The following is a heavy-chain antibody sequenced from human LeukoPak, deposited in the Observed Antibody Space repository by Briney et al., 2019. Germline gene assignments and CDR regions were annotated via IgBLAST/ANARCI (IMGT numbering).Heavy chain of an antibody. V-gene: IGHV1-2*02. J-gene: IGHJ4*02. Sequence: ASVKVSCNASEFTFTDYHMHWVRQAPGQGLEWMGWINSGSGDTNYAQKFQGRVTVTRDTSIRTTYMELSNLRSDDTAVYYCVREARATADFWGQGTLVTVSS. CDR3: VREARATADF. CDR1: EFTFTDYH. CDR2: INSGSGDT. D-gene: IGHD1-26*01.